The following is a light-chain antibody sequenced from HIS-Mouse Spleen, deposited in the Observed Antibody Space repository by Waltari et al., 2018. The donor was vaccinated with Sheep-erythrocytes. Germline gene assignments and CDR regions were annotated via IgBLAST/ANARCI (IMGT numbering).Light chain of an antibody. CDR2: DVS. Sequence: QSALTQPRSVSGSPGQSVTISCTGTRSDVGVYKYVSWYQQHPGKAPKLMIYDVSKRPSGVPDRFSGSKSGNTASLTISGLQAEDEADYYCCSYAGSYTFWVFGGGTKLTVL. CDR1: RSDVGVYKY. J-gene: IGLJ3*02. V-gene: IGLV2-11*01. CDR3: CSYAGSYTFWV.